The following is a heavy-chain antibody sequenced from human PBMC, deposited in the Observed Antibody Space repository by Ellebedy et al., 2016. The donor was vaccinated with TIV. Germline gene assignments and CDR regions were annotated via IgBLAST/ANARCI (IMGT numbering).Heavy chain of an antibody. V-gene: IGHV4-59*13. Sequence: SETLSLXCSVSGGSFNSYYLTWIRQPPGKGLEWIGHLTHIGTTNYNPSLQSRVAMSLDSSKTQFSLELKSVTAADTAVYFCARSCSPSCWECLEYWGQGVLVTVSS. CDR1: GGSFNSYY. J-gene: IGHJ4*02. CDR3: ARSCSPSCWECLEY. CDR2: LTHIGTT. D-gene: IGHD6-19*01.